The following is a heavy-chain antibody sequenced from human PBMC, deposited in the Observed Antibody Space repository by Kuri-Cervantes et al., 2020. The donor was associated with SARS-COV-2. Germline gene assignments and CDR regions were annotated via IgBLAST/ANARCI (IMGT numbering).Heavy chain of an antibody. CDR1: GFSFSNYG. CDR3: AKDQHGIVVVVAAIEY. CDR2: IRYDGSNK. Sequence: GGSLRLSCAASGFSFSNYGMHWVHQAPGKGLEWVAFIRYDGSNKYYADSVKGRFTISRDNSKNTLYLQMNSLRTDDTAVYYCAKDQHGIVVVVAAIEYWGQGTLVTVSS. D-gene: IGHD2-15*01. J-gene: IGHJ4*02. V-gene: IGHV3-30*02.